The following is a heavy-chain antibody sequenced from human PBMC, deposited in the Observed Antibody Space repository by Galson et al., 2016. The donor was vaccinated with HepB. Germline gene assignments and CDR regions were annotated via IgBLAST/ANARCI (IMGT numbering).Heavy chain of an antibody. J-gene: IGHJ2*01. Sequence: QSGAEVKKPGESLQISCNGSGYNFASSWIVWVRQRPRKGMEWMGIIYPGDSDTRYSSSFQGQVTISADKPISTAYLEWSSLEASDSAVYYCARMQWLVDWYLDLWGQGTLVTVSS. CDR2: IYPGDSDT. V-gene: IGHV5-51*01. CDR1: GYNFASSW. D-gene: IGHD6-19*01. CDR3: ARMQWLVDWYLDL.